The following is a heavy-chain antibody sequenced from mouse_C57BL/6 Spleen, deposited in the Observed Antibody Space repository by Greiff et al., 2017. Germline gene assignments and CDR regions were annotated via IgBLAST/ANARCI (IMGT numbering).Heavy chain of an antibody. J-gene: IGHJ2*01. CDR1: GFTFSSYA. CDR2: ISSGGDYI. D-gene: IGHD2-3*01. V-gene: IGHV5-9-1*02. Sequence: EVQLQQSGEGLVKPGGSLKLSCAASGFTFSSYAMSWVRQTPEKRLEWVAYISSGGDYIYYADTVKGRFTISRDNARNTLYLQMSSLKSEDTAMYYCTREVYDYVDYWGQGTTLTVSS. CDR3: TREVYDYVDY.